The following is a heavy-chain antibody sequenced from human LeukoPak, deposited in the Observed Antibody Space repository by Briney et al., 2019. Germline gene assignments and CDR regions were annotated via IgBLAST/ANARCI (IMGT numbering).Heavy chain of an antibody. J-gene: IGHJ4*02. Sequence: LSLTCAVYGGSFSGYYMSWIRQPPGKGLEWVSYISSSGTTIYYADSVRGRFTVSRDNAKNSLYLQMDSLSAEDTAVYYCASLRGVNRWGQGTLVTVSS. D-gene: IGHD3-10*01. V-gene: IGHV3-11*01. CDR2: ISSSGTTI. CDR1: GGSFSGYY. CDR3: ASLRGVNR.